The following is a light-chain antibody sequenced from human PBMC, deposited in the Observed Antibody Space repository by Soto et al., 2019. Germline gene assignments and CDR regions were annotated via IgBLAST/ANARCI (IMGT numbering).Light chain of an antibody. V-gene: IGKV3D-15*03. Sequence: EIVMTQSPATLSVSPGERATLSCGASQSVTSNYLAWYQQKPGQAPRLLIFGASIRVKGIPDRFIGSGSGTDFTLTISDVQPEDFALYYCHQRQSWPRTFGQGTNVDIK. CDR3: HQRQSWPRT. CDR1: QSVTSN. CDR2: GAS. J-gene: IGKJ1*01.